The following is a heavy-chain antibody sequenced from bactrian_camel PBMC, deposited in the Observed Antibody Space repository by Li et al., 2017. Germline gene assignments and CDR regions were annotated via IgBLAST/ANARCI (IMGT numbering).Heavy chain of an antibody. CDR2: MDGYGRTV. D-gene: IGHD1*01. Sequence: HVQLVESGGGSVQAGGSLILSCTMSGVASNGYCMGWFRQVPGHERERVATMDGYGRTVYVMPSVRGRFTITKDKDKNTLYLEMNSLKPSDTAMYYCAVRLNSGCPVFAKDFAYWGQGTQVTVS. V-gene: IGHV3-2*01. CDR3: AVRLNSGCPVFAKDFAY. CDR1: GVASNGYC. J-gene: IGHJ6*01.